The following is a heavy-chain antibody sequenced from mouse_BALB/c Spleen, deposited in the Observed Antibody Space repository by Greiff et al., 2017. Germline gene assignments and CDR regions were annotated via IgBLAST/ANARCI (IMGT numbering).Heavy chain of an antibody. CDR2: IYPYNGGT. CDR3: ARDDFSRGAMDY. CDR1: GYTFTDYN. J-gene: IGHJ4*01. D-gene: IGHD2-4*01. V-gene: IGHV1S29*02. Sequence: DVQLQESGPELVKPGASVKISCKASGYTFTDYNMHWVKQSHGKSLEWIGYIYPYNGGTGYNQKFKSKATLTVDNSSSTAYMELRSLTSEDSAVHYCARDDFSRGAMDYWGQGTSVTVSS.